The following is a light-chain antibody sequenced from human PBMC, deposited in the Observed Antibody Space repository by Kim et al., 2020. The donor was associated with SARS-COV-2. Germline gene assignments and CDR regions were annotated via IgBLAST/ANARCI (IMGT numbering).Light chain of an antibody. J-gene: IGLJ3*02. CDR1: SSDVGGYLY. V-gene: IGLV2-11*01. CDR2: DVS. Sequence: QSALTQPRSVSGSPGQSVTISCTGTSSDVGGYLYVSWYQQHPGKAPKLIIYDVSKRPSGVPDRFSGSKSGNTASLTISGLQAEDEADYYCCSYAGDYIQCVFGGGTKLAIL. CDR3: CSYAGDYIQCV.